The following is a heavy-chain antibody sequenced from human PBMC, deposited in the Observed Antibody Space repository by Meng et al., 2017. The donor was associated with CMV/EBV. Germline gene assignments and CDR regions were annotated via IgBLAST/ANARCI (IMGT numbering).Heavy chain of an antibody. CDR2: IIPIFGTA. Sequence: VRLGQSWAEGKKPRSSVKVPCKASGGTFSSYAISWVRQASGQGLEWMGGIIPIFGTANYAQKFQGRVTITADESTSTAYMELSSLRSEDTAVYYCAREGYCGGDCFYDYWGQGTLVTVSS. CDR3: AREGYCGGDCFYDY. J-gene: IGHJ4*02. V-gene: IGHV1-69*12. CDR1: GGTFSSYA. D-gene: IGHD2-21*02.